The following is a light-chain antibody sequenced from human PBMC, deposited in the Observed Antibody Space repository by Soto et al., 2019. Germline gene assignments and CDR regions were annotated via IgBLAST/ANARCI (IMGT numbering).Light chain of an antibody. CDR2: DAS. V-gene: IGKV3-11*01. CDR3: QQRSNWPPLT. CDR1: QSVSSY. J-gene: IGKJ4*01. Sequence: EIVLTQSPATLSLSPGERATLSCRASQSVSSYLAWYQQKPGQAPRLLIYDASNRATGIPARFSGSGSGTDLTLTISSLEPEDFAVYYCQQRSNWPPLTFGGGTKVAIK.